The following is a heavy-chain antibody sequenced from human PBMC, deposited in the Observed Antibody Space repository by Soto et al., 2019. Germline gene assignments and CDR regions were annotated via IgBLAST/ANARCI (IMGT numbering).Heavy chain of an antibody. J-gene: IGHJ4*02. Sequence: SETLSLTCTVSGGSISSGDYYWSWIRQPPGKGLEWIGYIYYSGSTYYNPSLKSRVTISVDTSKNQFSLKLSSVTAADTAVYYCASSSWYDDHCDYWGQGNRVTVAS. CDR3: ASSSWYDDHCDY. V-gene: IGHV4-30-4*01. CDR1: GGSISSGDYY. CDR2: IYYSGST. D-gene: IGHD6-13*01.